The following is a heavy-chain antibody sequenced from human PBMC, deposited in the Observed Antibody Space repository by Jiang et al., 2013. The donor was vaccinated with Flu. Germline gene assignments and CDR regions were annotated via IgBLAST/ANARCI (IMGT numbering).Heavy chain of an antibody. CDR2: IYYSGST. CDR3: ARDARGSFHWYFDL. J-gene: IGHJ2*01. D-gene: IGHD3-10*01. Sequence: YIYYSGSTNYNPSLKSRVTISIDTSKNQFSLKLSSVTAADTAVYYGARDARGSFHWYFDLWGRGTLVTVSS. V-gene: IGHV4-59*01.